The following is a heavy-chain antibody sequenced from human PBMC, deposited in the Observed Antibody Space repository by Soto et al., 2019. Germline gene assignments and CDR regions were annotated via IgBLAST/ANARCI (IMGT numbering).Heavy chain of an antibody. D-gene: IGHD6-19*01. V-gene: IGHV3-53*02. Sequence: EVQLVETGGGLMQPGGSLRLSCVASGFIVRTNYMTWVRQAPGKGLEWVSTIYSNGTTHYSDSVRGRFTISRDNSKNTLSLQMNSLRAEDTAVYYCARDSPNTSGWYDYFDYWGQGTLVTVSS. CDR1: GFIVRTNY. CDR2: IYSNGTT. J-gene: IGHJ4*02. CDR3: ARDSPNTSGWYDYFDY.